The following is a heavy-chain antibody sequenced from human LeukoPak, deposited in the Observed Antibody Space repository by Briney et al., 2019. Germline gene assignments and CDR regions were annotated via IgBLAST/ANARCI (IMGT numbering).Heavy chain of an antibody. V-gene: IGHV4-59*01. J-gene: IGHJ4*02. CDR1: GGSIGSYY. D-gene: IGHD3-3*01. CDR3: ARGHKGVAPGY. CDR2: IYYSGST. Sequence: SETLSLTCTVSGGSIGSYYWSWIRQPPGKGLEWIGYIYYSGSTNYNPSLKSRVTISVDTSKNQFSLKLSSVTAADTAVYYCARGHKGVAPGYWGQGTLVTVSS.